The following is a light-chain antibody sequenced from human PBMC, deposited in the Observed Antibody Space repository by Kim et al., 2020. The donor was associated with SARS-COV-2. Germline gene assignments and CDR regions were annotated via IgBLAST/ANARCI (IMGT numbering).Light chain of an antibody. CDR2: RDS. J-gene: IGLJ3*02. CDR1: NIGSKH. Sequence: VALGKTASTTCGGDNIGSKHVHWYQQKAGQAPVLVIYRDSSRPAEIPERFSGSNSGNTATLTVSRAQAGDEADYYCQVWDNNTWVFGAGTQLTVL. V-gene: IGLV3-9*01. CDR3: QVWDNNTWV.